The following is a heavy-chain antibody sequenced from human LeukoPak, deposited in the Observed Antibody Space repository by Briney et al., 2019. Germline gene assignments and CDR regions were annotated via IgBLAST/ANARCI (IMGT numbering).Heavy chain of an antibody. D-gene: IGHD6-19*01. CDR3: ARLQSGWFYFDY. CDR1: GGSISSGSYY. J-gene: IGHJ4*02. V-gene: IGHV4-61*02. Sequence: SQTLSLTCTVSGGSISSGSYYWSWIRQPAGKGLEWIGRIYTSGSTNYNPSLKSRVTISVDTSKNQFSLKLSSVTAADTAVYYCARLQSGWFYFDYWGQGTLATVSS. CDR2: IYTSGST.